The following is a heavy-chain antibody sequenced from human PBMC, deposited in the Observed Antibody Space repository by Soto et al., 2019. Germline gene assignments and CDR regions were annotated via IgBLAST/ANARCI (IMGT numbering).Heavy chain of an antibody. CDR1: SISTYY. V-gene: IGHV4-59*01. CDR3: ARGVLH. J-gene: IGHJ4*01. Sequence: SETLSLTCTVDSISTYYWNWIRQTPGKGLEWIGYIYYLGRNNYKRSLKSRVTISIDMSKNQFSLRLNSVTAADTAVYYCARGVLHWGQGTLVTVSS. CDR2: IYYLGRN.